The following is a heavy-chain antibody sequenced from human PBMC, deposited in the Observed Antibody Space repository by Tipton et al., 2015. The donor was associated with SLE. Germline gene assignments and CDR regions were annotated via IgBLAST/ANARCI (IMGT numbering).Heavy chain of an antibody. CDR3: ARDDYSGSYSPYLYYYYMDV. CDR1: GFTFEDYA. J-gene: IGHJ6*03. D-gene: IGHD1-26*01. CDR2: ISSGNDYI. Sequence: SLRLSCAASGFTFEDYAMHWVRQVPGKGLEWVSSISSGNDYIYYADSVKGRFTISRDNAKNSLYLQMNSLRVEDTAVYYCARDDYSGSYSPYLYYYYMDVWGKGTTVTVSS. V-gene: IGHV3-21*01.